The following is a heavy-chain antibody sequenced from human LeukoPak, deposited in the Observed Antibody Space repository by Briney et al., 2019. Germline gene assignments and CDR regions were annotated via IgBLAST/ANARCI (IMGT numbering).Heavy chain of an antibody. D-gene: IGHD2-21*01. CDR3: ARQKQSGDFDI. V-gene: IGHV4-4*07. Sequence: ASETLSLTCTVSGGSISSYYWSWIRQPAGKGLEWIGRIYTSGSTNYNPSLKSRVTISVDTSKNQFSLKLSSVTAADTAVYYCARQKQSGDFDIWGQGTMVTVSS. CDR2: IYTSGST. J-gene: IGHJ3*02. CDR1: GGSISSYY.